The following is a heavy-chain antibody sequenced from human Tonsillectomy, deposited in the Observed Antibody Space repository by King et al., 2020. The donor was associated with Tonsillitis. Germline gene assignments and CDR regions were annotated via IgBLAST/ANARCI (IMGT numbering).Heavy chain of an antibody. J-gene: IGHJ4*02. V-gene: IGHV4-4*07. CDR2: IYTSGNT. CDR3: ARETRELRFFDF. Sequence: VQLQESGPGLVKPSETLSLTCTVSVGSISSYYWSWIRQPAGKGLEWIGRIYTSGNTNYNPSLKSRVTMSVDTSKNQFSLNLTPVTAADTAVYYCARETRELRFFDFWGQGTLVTVSS. D-gene: IGHD1-7*01. CDR1: VGSISSYY.